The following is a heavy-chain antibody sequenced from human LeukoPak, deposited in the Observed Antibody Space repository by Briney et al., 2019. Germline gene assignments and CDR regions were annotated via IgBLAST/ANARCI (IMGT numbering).Heavy chain of an antibody. CDR3: ARDSRGPLDY. Sequence: GRSLRLSCEASGFTFSSYGIHWVRQAPGKGLEWVAVIWSDGSNKYYADSVKGRFTISRDNSKNTLYLQMNSLRAEDTAVYYCARDSRGPLDYWGQGTLVTVSS. CDR1: GFTFSSYG. J-gene: IGHJ4*02. CDR2: IWSDGSNK. V-gene: IGHV3-30*19. D-gene: IGHD3-10*01.